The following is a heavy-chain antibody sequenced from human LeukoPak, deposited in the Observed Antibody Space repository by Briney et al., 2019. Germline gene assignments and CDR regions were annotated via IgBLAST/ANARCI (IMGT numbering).Heavy chain of an antibody. Sequence: SVKVSCKASGGTFSSYAISWVRQAPGQGLEWMGGIIPIFGTANYAQKFQGRVTITADESTSTAYMELSSLRSEDTAVYYCAREGRGTGHFGAFDIWGQRTMVTVSS. CDR2: IIPIFGTA. V-gene: IGHV1-69*13. CDR3: AREGRGTGHFGAFDI. CDR1: GGTFSSYA. D-gene: IGHD3/OR15-3a*01. J-gene: IGHJ3*02.